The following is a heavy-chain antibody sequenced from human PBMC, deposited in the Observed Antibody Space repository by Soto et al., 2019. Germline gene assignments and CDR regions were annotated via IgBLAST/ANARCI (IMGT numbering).Heavy chain of an antibody. CDR2: IHYTGSV. Sequence: TLSLTCPVSGGSLNSEHYHWTWIRQDPGMELEGSVNIHYTGSVRYHPSHQSRITMTVDTTKNVYSLNLSSGTAAETAVYFWGREDEGSDMDYYGLDVWGQGTMVTVSS. J-gene: IGHJ6*02. D-gene: IGHD2-21*02. CDR3: GREDEGSDMDYYGLDV. CDR1: GGSLNSEHYH. V-gene: IGHV4-30-4*01.